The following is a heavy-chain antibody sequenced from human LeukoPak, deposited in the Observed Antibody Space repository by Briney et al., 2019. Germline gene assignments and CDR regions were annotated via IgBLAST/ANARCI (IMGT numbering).Heavy chain of an antibody. CDR1: GFTLDDYA. Sequence: GGSLRLSCAASGFTLDDYAMHWVRQSPGKGLEWVSVITGDGDITYYADAVQSLFTISRDNSKNSLYLQMNSLRTEDTALYYCATDTGSSWELDYWGQGTLVTVSS. J-gene: IGHJ4*02. D-gene: IGHD6-13*01. V-gene: IGHV3-43*02. CDR2: ITGDGDIT. CDR3: ATDTGSSWELDY.